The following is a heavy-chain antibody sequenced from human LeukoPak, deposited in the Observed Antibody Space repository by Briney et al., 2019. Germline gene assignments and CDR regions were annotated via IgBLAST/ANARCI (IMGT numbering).Heavy chain of an antibody. CDR3: AKSPLVPAAVPPFDY. CDR2: IRSSSSII. V-gene: IGHV3-48*01. CDR1: GFTFSSYS. J-gene: IGHJ4*02. Sequence: GGSLRLSCAASGFTFSSYSMNWVRQAPGKGLEWVSYIRSSSSIIYYADSVKGRFTISRDNSKNTLYLQMNSLRAEDTAVYYCAKSPLVPAAVPPFDYWGQGTLVTVSS. D-gene: IGHD2-2*01.